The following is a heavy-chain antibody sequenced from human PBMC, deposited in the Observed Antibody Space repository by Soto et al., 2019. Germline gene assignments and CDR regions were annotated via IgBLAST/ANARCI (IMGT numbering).Heavy chain of an antibody. V-gene: IGHV3-48*03. CDR1: GFTFSSYE. D-gene: IGHD4-17*01. J-gene: IGHJ6*02. CDR3: AKDSTVTTSLYSYYYGLDV. Sequence: PGGSLRLSCAASGFTFSSYEMNWVRQAPGKGLEWVSYISSSGGTIYHAESVKGRFTISRDNSKNTLFLQMNSLRAEDTAVYYCAKDSTVTTSLYSYYYGLDVWGQGTTVTVSS. CDR2: ISSSGGTI.